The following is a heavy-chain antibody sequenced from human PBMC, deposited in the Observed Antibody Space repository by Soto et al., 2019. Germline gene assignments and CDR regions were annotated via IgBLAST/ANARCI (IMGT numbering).Heavy chain of an antibody. CDR1: GFTFSSYS. Sequence: EVQLVESGGGLVQPGGSLRLSCAASGFTFSSYSMNWVRQAPGKGLEWVSYISSSSSTIYYADSVKGRFTISRDNAKNSLYRQMNSLRAEDTAVYYCARAPTVTTSRDFDYWGQGTLVTVSS. V-gene: IGHV3-48*01. CDR2: ISSSSSTI. CDR3: ARAPTVTTSRDFDY. J-gene: IGHJ4*02. D-gene: IGHD4-17*01.